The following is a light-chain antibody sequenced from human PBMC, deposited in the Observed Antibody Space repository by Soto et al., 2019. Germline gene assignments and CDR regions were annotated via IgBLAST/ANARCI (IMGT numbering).Light chain of an antibody. Sequence: DVVMTQSPLSLPVTLGQPASISCRSSESLVYSDGNTYLNWFQQRPGQSPRRLFYKVSNRDSGVPDRFSGSGSGTDFTLKISRVEAEDVGLYYCMQGTHWPETLGQGTKVDSK. CDR3: MQGTHWPET. CDR2: KVS. V-gene: IGKV2-30*01. CDR1: ESLVYSDGNTY. J-gene: IGKJ1*01.